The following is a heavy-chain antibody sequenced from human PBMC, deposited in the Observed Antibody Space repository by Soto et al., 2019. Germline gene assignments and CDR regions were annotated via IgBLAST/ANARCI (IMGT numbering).Heavy chain of an antibody. CDR2: IYPGDSDT. CDR1: GYSFTSYW. Sequence: GESLKISCQGSGYSFTSYWIGWVRQMPGKGLEWMGIIYPGDSDTRYSPSFQGQVTISADKSISTAYLQWSSLKASDTAMYYCARAYGGKTLLWADQSFDYWGQGTLVTVSS. J-gene: IGHJ4*02. D-gene: IGHD4-17*01. CDR3: ARAYGGKTLLWADQSFDY. V-gene: IGHV5-51*01.